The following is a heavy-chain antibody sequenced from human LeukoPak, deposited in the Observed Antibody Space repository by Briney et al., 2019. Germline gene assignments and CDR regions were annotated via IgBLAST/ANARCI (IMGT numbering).Heavy chain of an antibody. V-gene: IGHV1-8*01. CDR3: ARDAIAARRRPVNNWFDP. J-gene: IGHJ5*02. CDR1: GYTFTSYD. CDR2: MNPNSGNT. D-gene: IGHD6-6*01. Sequence: GASVKVSCKASGYTFTSYDINWVRQATGQGLEWMGWMNPNSGNTGYAQKFQGRVTMTRNTSISTAYMELSSLRSEDTAVYYCARDAIAARRRPVNNWFDPWGQGTLVTVSS.